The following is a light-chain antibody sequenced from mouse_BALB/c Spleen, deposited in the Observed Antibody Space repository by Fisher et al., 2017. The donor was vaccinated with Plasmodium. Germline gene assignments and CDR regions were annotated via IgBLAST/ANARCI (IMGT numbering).Light chain of an antibody. Sequence: VLTQTPLTLTVTIGQSASISCTSSQRLLNSDGQTSLSWLLQRAGKSPKRLIYLVSKQDYGVPDSFNGSGSGSDFTHKISRVEAEDLGVYFCSQSTHLPLTFGSGTKLEIE. CDR2: LVS. V-gene: IGKV1-135*01. CDR3: SQSTHLPLT. J-gene: IGKJ4*01. CDR1: QRLLNSDGQTS.